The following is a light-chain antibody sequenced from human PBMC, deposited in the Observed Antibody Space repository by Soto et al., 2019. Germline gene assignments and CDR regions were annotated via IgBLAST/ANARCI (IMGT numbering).Light chain of an antibody. CDR1: TSNIGNNY. CDR2: DNN. Sequence: QSVLTQPPSVSAAPGQKVTISCSGSTSNIGNNYVSWYQQLPGTAPKLLIYDNNKRPSGIPDRFSGSKSGTSATLGITGHQTGDEADYYCGTWDTSLSAEVFGGGTKVTVL. CDR3: GTWDTSLSAEV. J-gene: IGLJ2*01. V-gene: IGLV1-51*01.